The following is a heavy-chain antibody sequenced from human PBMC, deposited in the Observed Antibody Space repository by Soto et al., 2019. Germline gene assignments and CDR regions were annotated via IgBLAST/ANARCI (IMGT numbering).Heavy chain of an antibody. CDR3: ARGWFSTGMSN. CDR2: TYYSSKWNT. J-gene: IGHJ4*02. CDR1: GDSVSGNSGA. V-gene: IGHV6-1*01. D-gene: IGHD2-15*01. Sequence: SQTLSLTCAISGDSVSGNSGAWNWIRQSPSRGLEWLGRTYYSSKWNTDYAVSVKSRITINPDTPNNQISLQLHSVTPEDTAVYYCARGWFSTGMSNWGQGTLVTVSS.